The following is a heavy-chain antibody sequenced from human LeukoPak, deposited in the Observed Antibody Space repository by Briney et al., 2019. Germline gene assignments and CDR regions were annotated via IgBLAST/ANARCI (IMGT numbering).Heavy chain of an antibody. Sequence: GGSLRLSSAASGFTFSSYAMSWVRQAPGKGLEWVSAISGLGDTTYYADSVKGRFTISRDNSKNMLYLQMNSLRAEDTALYYCTKRIDTRGSTHYHDYWGQGTLVTVSS. J-gene: IGHJ4*02. CDR1: GFTFSSYA. V-gene: IGHV3-23*01. D-gene: IGHD3-22*01. CDR3: TKRIDTRGSTHYHDY. CDR2: ISGLGDTT.